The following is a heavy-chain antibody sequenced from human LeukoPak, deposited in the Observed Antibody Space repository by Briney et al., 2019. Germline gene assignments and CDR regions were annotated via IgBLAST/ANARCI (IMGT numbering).Heavy chain of an antibody. CDR2: FDPEDGET. V-gene: IGHV1-24*01. CDR1: GYTLTDLS. J-gene: IGHJ3*02. Sequence: ASVKVSCKLSGYTLTDLSMHWVRQAPGKGLEWMGGFDPEDGETIYAQKFQGRVTMTEDTSTDTAYMELSSLRSEDTAVYYCATVGDGAFDIWGQGTMVTVSS. CDR3: ATVGDGAFDI. D-gene: IGHD5-24*01.